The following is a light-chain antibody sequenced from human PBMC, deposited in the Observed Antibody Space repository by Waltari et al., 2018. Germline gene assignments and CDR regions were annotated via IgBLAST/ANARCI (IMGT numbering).Light chain of an antibody. Sequence: YELTQPPSVSVSPGQTVSITCPGAKLEDKYVCWYQQKTGQSPVLVMHQDSRRPSGIPERFSGSSSGNTATLTISGTQAMDEADYYCQAWDSISDVVFGGGTRLTVL. CDR1: KLEDKY. CDR3: QAWDSISDVV. CDR2: QDS. V-gene: IGLV3-1*01. J-gene: IGLJ2*01.